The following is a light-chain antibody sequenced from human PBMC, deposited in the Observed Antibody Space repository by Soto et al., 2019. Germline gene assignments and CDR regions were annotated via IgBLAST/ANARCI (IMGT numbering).Light chain of an antibody. Sequence: QSALTQPASVSGSPGQSITISCIGTSSDIGTYTRVSWYQQPPGTAPKLIIYEVNNQRPSGVPDRFSGSKSGTSASLAISGLQSEDEAHYYCATWDDSLDVHVFGTGTKVTVL. V-gene: IGLV2-18*01. CDR2: EVN. CDR1: SSDIGTYTR. J-gene: IGLJ1*01. CDR3: ATWDDSLDVHV.